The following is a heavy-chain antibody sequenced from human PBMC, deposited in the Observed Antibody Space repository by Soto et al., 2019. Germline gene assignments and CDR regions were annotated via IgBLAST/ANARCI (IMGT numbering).Heavy chain of an antibody. CDR3: ARGGDPDY. V-gene: IGHV3-74*01. CDR1: GFTFNYYW. J-gene: IGHJ4*02. D-gene: IGHD2-21*02. Sequence: EVQLVESGGGLVQPGGSLRLSCVASGFTFNYYWMHWVRQAPGKGLVWVSRIQSDGSSPDYVDSVKGRFTISRDNAKNTLYLQMNHLSDEDTAVYYCARGGDPDYWGQGTLVTVSS. CDR2: IQSDGSSP.